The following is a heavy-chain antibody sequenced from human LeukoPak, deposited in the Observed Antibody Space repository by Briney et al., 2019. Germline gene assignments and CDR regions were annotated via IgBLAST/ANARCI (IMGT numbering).Heavy chain of an antibody. CDR3: AKVVYSSSWYRY. J-gene: IGHJ4*02. CDR1: GYTFTSYY. D-gene: IGHD6-13*01. Sequence: ASVKVSCRTSGYTFTSYYMHWVRQAPGQGLEWMGWINPNSGGTNYAQKFQGRVTMTRDTSISTAYTELSRLRSDDTAVYYCAKVVYSSSWYRYWGQGTLVTVSS. CDR2: INPNSGGT. V-gene: IGHV1-2*02.